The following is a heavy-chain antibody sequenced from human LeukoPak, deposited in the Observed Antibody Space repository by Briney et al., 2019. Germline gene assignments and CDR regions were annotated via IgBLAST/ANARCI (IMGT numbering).Heavy chain of an antibody. CDR3: ARDAVAGIYY. D-gene: IGHD6-19*01. Sequence: ASVKVSCKASGHTFTKFYLHWVRQAPGQGLEWMGIINPSGGSTSYAQKFQGRVTMTRDTSTSTVYMELSSLRSEDTAVYYCARDAVAGIYYWGQGTLVTVSS. CDR1: GHTFTKFY. V-gene: IGHV1-46*01. J-gene: IGHJ4*02. CDR2: INPSGGST.